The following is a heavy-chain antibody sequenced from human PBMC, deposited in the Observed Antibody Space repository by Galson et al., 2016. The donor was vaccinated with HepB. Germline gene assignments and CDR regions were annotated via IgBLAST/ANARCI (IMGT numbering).Heavy chain of an antibody. Sequence: SETLSLTCTVSGGSISSSHYYWGWIRQPPGKGLEWVGSMSSSGSTCYNPSPKSRVSISLDTSKNQFSLNLGSVTAADTAVFFCARSDSGTYPEYFDYLGQGTLGAVSS. V-gene: IGHV4-39*07. CDR3: ARSDSGTYPEYFDY. CDR2: MSSSGST. CDR1: GGSISSSHYY. D-gene: IGHD1-26*01. J-gene: IGHJ4*02.